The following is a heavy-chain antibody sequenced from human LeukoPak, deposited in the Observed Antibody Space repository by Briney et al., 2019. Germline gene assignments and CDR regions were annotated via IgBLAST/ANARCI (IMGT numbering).Heavy chain of an antibody. CDR3: TRRQYCSGGSCSSDY. V-gene: IGHV3-73*01. J-gene: IGHJ4*02. D-gene: IGHD2-15*01. CDR1: GFSLSGSA. Sequence: SLTLSSAVSGFSLSGSAMHWDRQASGKGLGWDGRIRSKTNSYATAYAASVKGRFTISRDDSKNTAYLQMNSLKTEDTAVYYCTRRQYCSGGSCSSDYWGQGTLVTVSS. CDR2: IRSKTNSYAT.